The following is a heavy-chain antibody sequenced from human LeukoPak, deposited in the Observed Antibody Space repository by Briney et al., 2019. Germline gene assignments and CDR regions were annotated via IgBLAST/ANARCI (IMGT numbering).Heavy chain of an antibody. CDR3: ARDRQYQLLDPYYYYYYMDV. CDR1: GFTFSRSG. V-gene: IGHV3-33*08. D-gene: IGHD2-2*02. CDR2: IWYGGSNK. Sequence: GNSLRLSCAASGFTFSRSGMHWVRQAPGKGLEWVAVIWYGGSNKDYADSVKGRFTISRDNSKNTLYLQMNSLRAEDSAVYYCARDRQYQLLDPYYYYYYMDVWGKGTTVTVSS. J-gene: IGHJ6*03.